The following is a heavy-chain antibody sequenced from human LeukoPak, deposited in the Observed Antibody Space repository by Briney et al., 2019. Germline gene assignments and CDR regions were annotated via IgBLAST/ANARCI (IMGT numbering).Heavy chain of an antibody. CDR1: GFTFDDYA. Sequence: GGSLRLSCAASGFTFDDYAMHWVRQAPGKGLEWVSGISWNSGSIGYADSVKGRFTISRDNAKNSLYLQMNSLRSEDTAVYYCARELRVAAAGHFDYWGQGTLVTVSS. J-gene: IGHJ4*02. CDR3: ARELRVAAAGHFDY. V-gene: IGHV3-9*01. D-gene: IGHD6-13*01. CDR2: ISWNSGSI.